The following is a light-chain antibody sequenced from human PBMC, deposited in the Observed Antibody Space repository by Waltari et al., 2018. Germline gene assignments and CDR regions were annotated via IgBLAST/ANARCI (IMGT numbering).Light chain of an antibody. CDR3: QQYNKWPPT. V-gene: IGKV3-15*01. CDR1: ESVNSD. J-gene: IGKJ4*01. Sequence: EVLLTQSPVTLSVSPGEQARLSCRASESVNSDLAWYYQKPGQAPRLLMYASSARATGVPVRFTGSGFDTDFTLTISSLQSEDLGIYHCQQYNKWPPTFGGGTKVEIK. CDR2: ASS.